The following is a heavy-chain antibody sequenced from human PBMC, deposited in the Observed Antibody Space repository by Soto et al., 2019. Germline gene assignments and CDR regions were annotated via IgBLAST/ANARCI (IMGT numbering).Heavy chain of an antibody. CDR3: AKNRRESGSGSYYGIDY. CDR1: GFTFSSYA. J-gene: IGHJ4*02. CDR2: ISGSGGST. D-gene: IGHD3-10*01. V-gene: IGHV3-23*01. Sequence: EVQLLESGGGLVQPGGSLRLSCAASGFTFSSYAMSWVRQAPGKGLEWVSAISGSGGSTYYADSVKGRFTISRDNYKNTLYLQMTSLRAEDTAVYYCAKNRRESGSGSYYGIDYWGQGTLVTVSS.